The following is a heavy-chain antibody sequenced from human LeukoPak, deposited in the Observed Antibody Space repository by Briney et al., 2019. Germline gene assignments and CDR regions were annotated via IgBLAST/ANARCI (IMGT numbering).Heavy chain of an antibody. V-gene: IGHV3-23*01. CDR2: ISGSGRNT. CDR1: GFTFSTYA. J-gene: IGHJ4*02. Sequence: GGSLRLSCAASGFTFSTYAVSWVRQAPGKGLEWVSGISGSGRNTFYADSVKGRFTISRENSKNTLYLQMNSLGAEDTAVYYCAKDYYDSSAYPYYFDSWGQGTLVTVSS. D-gene: IGHD3-22*01. CDR3: AKDYYDSSAYPYYFDS.